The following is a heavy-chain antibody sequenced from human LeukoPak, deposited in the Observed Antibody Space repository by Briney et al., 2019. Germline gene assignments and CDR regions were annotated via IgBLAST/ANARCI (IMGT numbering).Heavy chain of an antibody. Sequence: GASVKVSCKASGYTFTSYAMHWVRQAPGQRLEWMGWINAGNGNTKYSQKFQGRVTITRDTSASTAYMELSSLRSEDTAVYYCARGNPLHCSGGSCYSKVFDYWGQGTLVTVSS. CDR3: ARGNPLHCSGGSCYSKVFDY. CDR2: INAGNGNT. D-gene: IGHD2-15*01. V-gene: IGHV1-3*01. CDR1: GYTFTSYA. J-gene: IGHJ4*02.